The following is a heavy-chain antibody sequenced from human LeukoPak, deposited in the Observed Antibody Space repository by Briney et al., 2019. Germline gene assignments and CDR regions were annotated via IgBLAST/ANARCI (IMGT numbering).Heavy chain of an antibody. Sequence: GGSLRLSCAASGFTFTNYVMTWVRRAPGQGLVWVSRINNVGSSTAYADSVKGRFTISRDNAKNTLYLQMNSLRAEDTAVYYCARYGSYSTHWGQGTLVTVSS. J-gene: IGHJ4*02. CDR1: GFTFTNYV. V-gene: IGHV3-74*03. D-gene: IGHD1-26*01. CDR2: INNVGSST. CDR3: ARYGSYSTH.